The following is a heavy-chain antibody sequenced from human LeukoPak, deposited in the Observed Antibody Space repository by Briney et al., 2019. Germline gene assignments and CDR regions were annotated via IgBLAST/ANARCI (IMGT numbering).Heavy chain of an antibody. V-gene: IGHV3-23*01. J-gene: IGHJ6*03. CDR3: ARDPPLGSGPVYYYYYMDV. D-gene: IGHD1-14*01. Sequence: GGSLRLSCAASGFTFSSYGMSWARQAPGKGLEWVSAISGSGGSTYYADSVKGRFTISRDNAKNSLYLQMNSLRAEDTAVYYCARDPPLGSGPVYYYYYMDVWGKGTTVTVSS. CDR2: ISGSGGST. CDR1: GFTFSSYG.